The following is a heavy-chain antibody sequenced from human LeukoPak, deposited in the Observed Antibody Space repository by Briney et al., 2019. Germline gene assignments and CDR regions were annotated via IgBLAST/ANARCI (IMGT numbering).Heavy chain of an antibody. J-gene: IGHJ4*02. CDR3: ARTPPRIVGATAYFDY. CDR2: ISTYNGHT. CDR1: GYTYTSYG. D-gene: IGHD1-26*01. Sequence: GASVKVSCKTSGYTYTSYGVNWVRQAPGQGLEWMGWISTYNGHTSYAQSLQGRVTMTTDTSTGTAYMELRSLGSDDTAVYYCARTPPRIVGATAYFDYWGQGTLVTVSS. V-gene: IGHV1-18*01.